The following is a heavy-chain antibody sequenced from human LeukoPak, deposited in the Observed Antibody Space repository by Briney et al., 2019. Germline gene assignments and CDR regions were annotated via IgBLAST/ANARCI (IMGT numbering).Heavy chain of an antibody. CDR2: IIPIFGTA. Sequence: ASVKVSCMASGGTFSSYAISWVRQAPGQGLEWMGGIIPIFGTANYAQKFQGRVTITTDESTSTAYMELSSLRSEDTAVYYCASGGSGSDPDAFDIWGQGTMVTVSS. J-gene: IGHJ3*02. V-gene: IGHV1-69*05. CDR3: ASGGSGSDPDAFDI. CDR1: GGTFSSYA. D-gene: IGHD1-26*01.